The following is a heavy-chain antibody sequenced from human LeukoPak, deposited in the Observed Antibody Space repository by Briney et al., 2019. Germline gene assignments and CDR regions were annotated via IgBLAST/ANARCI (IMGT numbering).Heavy chain of an antibody. CDR1: GFTFSSYW. Sequence: GGSLRLSCAAPGFTFSSYWMHWVRQAPGKGLVWVSRINSDGSSTSYADSVKGRFTISRDNAKNSLYLQMNNLRAEDTAVYYCARTGVGKQQPEDYWGQGTLVTVSS. CDR2: INSDGSST. V-gene: IGHV3-74*01. D-gene: IGHD6-13*01. J-gene: IGHJ4*02. CDR3: ARTGVGKQQPEDY.